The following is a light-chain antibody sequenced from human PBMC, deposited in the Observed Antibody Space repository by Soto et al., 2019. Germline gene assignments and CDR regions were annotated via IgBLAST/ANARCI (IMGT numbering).Light chain of an antibody. J-gene: IGLJ1*01. CDR1: SSDVGGYNY. CDR3: CSYAGSYTWV. CDR2: DVT. Sequence: QSVLTQPRSVSGSPGQSVTISCTGTSSDVGGYNYVSWYEQHPVKAPKFMIYDVTKRPSGVPDRFSGSKSGNTASLTISGLQAEDEADYYCCSYAGSYTWVFGTGTKLTVL. V-gene: IGLV2-11*01.